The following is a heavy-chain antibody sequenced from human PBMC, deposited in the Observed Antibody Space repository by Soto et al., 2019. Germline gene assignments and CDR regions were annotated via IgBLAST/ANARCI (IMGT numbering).Heavy chain of an antibody. CDR1: GFTFSSYA. CDR3: AKVYLEVVVITPFDY. D-gene: IGHD3-22*01. Sequence: PGGSLSLSCAASGFTFSSYAMSWVRQAPGKGLEWVSAISGSGGSTYYADSVKGRFTISRDNSKNTLYLQMNSLRAEDTAVYYCAKVYLEVVVITPFDYWGQGTLVTVSS. V-gene: IGHV3-23*01. J-gene: IGHJ4*02. CDR2: ISGSGGST.